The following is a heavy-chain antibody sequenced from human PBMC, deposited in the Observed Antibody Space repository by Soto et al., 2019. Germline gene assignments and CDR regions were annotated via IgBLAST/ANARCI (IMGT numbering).Heavy chain of an antibody. J-gene: IGHJ2*01. CDR1: GYTFTSYG. CDR2: ISAYNGNT. D-gene: IGHD5-18*01. V-gene: IGHV1-18*01. CDR3: ARDRGYSYGFVGDFDL. Sequence: ASVKVSCKASGYTFTSYGISWVRQAPGQGLEWMGWISAYNGNTNYVQKLQGRVTMTTDTSTSTAYMELRSLRSDDTAVYYCARDRGYSYGFVGDFDLWGRGTLVTVSS.